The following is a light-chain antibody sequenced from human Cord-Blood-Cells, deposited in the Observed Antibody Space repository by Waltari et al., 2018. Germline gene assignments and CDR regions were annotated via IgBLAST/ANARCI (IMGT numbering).Light chain of an antibody. CDR1: SSDVGGYNI. CDR3: CSYASSSTLV. CDR2: EGS. V-gene: IGLV2-23*01. Sequence: QSALTQPASASGSPGQSITIPCTGTSSDVGGYNIVSWYQQPPGKAPKLMIYEGSKRPSGVSNRFSGSKSGNTASLTISGLQAEDEADYYCCSYASSSTLVFGGGTKLTVL. J-gene: IGLJ2*01.